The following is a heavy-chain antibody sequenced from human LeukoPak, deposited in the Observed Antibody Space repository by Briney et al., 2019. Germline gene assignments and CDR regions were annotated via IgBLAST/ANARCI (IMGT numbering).Heavy chain of an antibody. CDR3: ARENYYDSKGLDY. Sequence: SETLSLTCAVHGGSFSGYYWSWIRQPPGKGLEWIGEINHSGSTKYNPSLKSRVTISVDTSKNQFSLKLSSVTAADTAVYYCARENYYDSKGLDYWGQGTLVTVSS. CDR1: GGSFSGYY. V-gene: IGHV4-34*01. J-gene: IGHJ4*02. D-gene: IGHD3-22*01. CDR2: INHSGST.